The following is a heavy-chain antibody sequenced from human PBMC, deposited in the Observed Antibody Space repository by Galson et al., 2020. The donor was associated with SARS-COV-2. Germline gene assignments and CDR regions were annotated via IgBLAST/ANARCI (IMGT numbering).Heavy chain of an antibody. J-gene: IGHJ4*02. D-gene: IGHD3-16*01. CDR2: IRSKIAGGTT. Sequence: PGGSLRLSCEDSGFTLINAWMNWVRQAPGKGLEWVGRIRSKIAGGTTEYAAPVKGRFTISRDDSKGMVYLQMNSLRTEDTAVYYCTTGFGQAFDYWGEGTVVIVSS. CDR1: GFTLINAW. V-gene: IGHV3-15*01. CDR3: TTGFGQAFDY.